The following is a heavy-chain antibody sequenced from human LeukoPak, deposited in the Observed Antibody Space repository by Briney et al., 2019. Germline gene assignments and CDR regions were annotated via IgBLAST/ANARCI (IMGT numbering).Heavy chain of an antibody. CDR2: INPNSGGT. V-gene: IGHV1-2*02. CDR1: GYTFSGYY. Sequence: GASVKVSCKASGYTFSGYYMHWVRQAPGRGLEWMGWINPNSGGTNYAQKFQGRVTMTRDTSISTAYMELSRLRSDDTAVYYCARAALPLVVAATWAFDYWGQGTLVTVSS. J-gene: IGHJ4*02. CDR3: ARAALPLVVAATWAFDY. D-gene: IGHD2-15*01.